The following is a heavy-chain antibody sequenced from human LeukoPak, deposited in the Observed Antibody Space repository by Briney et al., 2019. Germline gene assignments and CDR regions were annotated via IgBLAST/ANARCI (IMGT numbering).Heavy chain of an antibody. J-gene: IGHJ4*02. CDR3: ARDRGYSYGLPDST. V-gene: IGHV3-23*01. Sequence: PGGSLRLSCAASGFTFSSYAMSWVRQAPGKGLEWVSAISGSGGDTYYADSVKGRFTISRDKSKNTLYLQMNSLRAEDTAVYYCARDRGYSYGLPDSTWGQGTLVTVSS. CDR1: GFTFSSYA. CDR2: ISGSGGDT. D-gene: IGHD5-18*01.